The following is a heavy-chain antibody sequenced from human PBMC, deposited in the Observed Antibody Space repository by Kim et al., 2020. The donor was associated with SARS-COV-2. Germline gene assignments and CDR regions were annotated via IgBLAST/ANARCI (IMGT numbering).Heavy chain of an antibody. CDR3: ATGLLRGPVFDY. Sequence: YATKFQGRVTMTEDTSTDTAYMELSSLRSEDTAVYYCATGLLRGPVFDYWGQGTLVTVSS. V-gene: IGHV1-24*01. J-gene: IGHJ4*02. D-gene: IGHD3-10*01.